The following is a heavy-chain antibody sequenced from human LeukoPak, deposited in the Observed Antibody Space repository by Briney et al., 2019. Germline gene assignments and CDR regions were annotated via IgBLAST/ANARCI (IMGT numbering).Heavy chain of an antibody. CDR2: IKPDGSEK. V-gene: IGHV3-7*04. Sequence: PGGSPRLSCAASGFTFNSYWMSWVRQAPGKGLELVANIKPDGSEKYYVDSVKGRFTITRDNAENSLYLQVSSLRAEDTAVYYCARGGLERYRYFGFWGQGALVTVSS. CDR1: GFTFNSYW. J-gene: IGHJ4*02. CDR3: ARGGLERYRYFGF. D-gene: IGHD1-1*01.